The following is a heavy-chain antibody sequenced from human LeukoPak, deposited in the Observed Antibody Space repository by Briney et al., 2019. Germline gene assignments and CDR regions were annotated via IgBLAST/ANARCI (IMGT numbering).Heavy chain of an antibody. CDR3: ARMSCSSGSCYSFGC. V-gene: IGHV2-70*01. CDR1: GGSISSSSYY. J-gene: IGHJ4*02. CDR2: INWDDDK. Sequence: TLSLTCTVSGGSISSSSYYWGWIRQPPGKALEWLAHINWDDDKYYSSSLKNRLTISKDTSENQVVLTMTNLDPVDTATYYCARMSCSSGSCYSFGCGGEASLATVSS. D-gene: IGHD2-15*01.